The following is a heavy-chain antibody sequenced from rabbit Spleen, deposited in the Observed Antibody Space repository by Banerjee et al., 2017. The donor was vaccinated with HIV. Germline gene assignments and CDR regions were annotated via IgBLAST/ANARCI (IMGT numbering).Heavy chain of an antibody. Sequence: QEQLVESGGGLVQPGGSLKLSCKASGFDLNTYGVSWVRQAPGKGLEWIASIDPVFGATYYATWVNGRFTISSQNAQTTVSLQMTSLTGADTATYFCVRDTGCSFSSYGMDLWGPGTLVTVS. V-gene: IGHV1S47*01. CDR1: GFDLNTYG. CDR3: VRDTGCSFSSYGMDL. J-gene: IGHJ6*01. CDR2: IDPVFGAT. D-gene: IGHD7-1*01.